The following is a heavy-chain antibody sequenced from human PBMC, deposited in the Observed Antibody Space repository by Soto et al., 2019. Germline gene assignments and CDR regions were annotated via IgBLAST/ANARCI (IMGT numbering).Heavy chain of an antibody. J-gene: IGHJ4*02. CDR1: GFTFSSYA. CDR3: AKDRRRSRGDYLPLNFDY. V-gene: IGHV3-23*01. Sequence: GGSLRLSCAASGFTFSSYAMSWVRQAPGKGLEWVSAISGSGGSTYYADSVKGRFTISRDNSKNTLYLQMNSLRAEDTAVYYCAKDRRRSRGDYLPLNFDYWGQGTLVTVS. D-gene: IGHD2-21*02. CDR2: ISGSGGST.